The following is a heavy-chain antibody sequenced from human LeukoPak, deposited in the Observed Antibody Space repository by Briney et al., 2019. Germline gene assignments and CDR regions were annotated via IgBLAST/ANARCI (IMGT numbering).Heavy chain of an antibody. D-gene: IGHD6-19*01. CDR1: GFTVSSNY. J-gene: IGHJ4*02. V-gene: IGHV3-66*01. Sequence: GGSLRLSCAASGFTVSSNYMSWVRQAPGKGLEWVSVISSGGSAYYADSVKGRFTISRDNSKNTLYLQMNSLRAEDTAVYYCARTVAVTGSDYFDYWGQGTLVTVSS. CDR3: ARTVAVTGSDYFDY. CDR2: ISSGGSA.